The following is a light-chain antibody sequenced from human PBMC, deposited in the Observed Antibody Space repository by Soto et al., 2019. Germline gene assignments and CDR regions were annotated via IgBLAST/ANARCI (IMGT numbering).Light chain of an antibody. CDR1: SSDVGGYNY. V-gene: IGLV2-14*01. Sequence: QSALTQPASVSGSPGQSITISCTGTSSDVGGYNYVSWYQQHPGKAPKLMIYEVSNRTSGVSNRFSGSKSGNTASLTISGLQAEDAADYYCTSFTRSSTFVFGTGTKLTV. CDR2: EVS. CDR3: TSFTRSSTFV. J-gene: IGLJ1*01.